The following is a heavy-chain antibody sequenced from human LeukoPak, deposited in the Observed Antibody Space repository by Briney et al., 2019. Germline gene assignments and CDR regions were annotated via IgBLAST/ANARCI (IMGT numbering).Heavy chain of an antibody. CDR1: GYTFTNYG. V-gene: IGHV1-2*02. CDR2: IAPHNGGT. D-gene: IGHD6-19*01. J-gene: IGHJ4*02. CDR3: ARLFGSGWFYFDY. Sequence: ASVKVSCKASGYTFTNYGINWVRQAPGQGLEWMGWIAPHNGGTNYAQKFQDRVTMTWDTSISTAYMELTRLTSDDTAVYYCARLFGSGWFYFDYWGQGTLVTVSS.